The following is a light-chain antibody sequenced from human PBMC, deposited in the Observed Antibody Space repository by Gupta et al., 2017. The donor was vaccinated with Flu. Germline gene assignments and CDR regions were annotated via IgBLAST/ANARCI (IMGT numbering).Light chain of an antibody. V-gene: IGLV2-14*01. CDR1: RGDIGDYKY. J-gene: IGLJ1*01. CDR2: EVI. Sequence: SITISCTGTRGDIGDYKYVSWYQQYPGKAPKLIIYEVINRPSRVSHRFSGSKSGNTASLTISGLQAEDEADYFCSSYTTSSTLVFGSGTTVTV. CDR3: SSYTTSSTLV.